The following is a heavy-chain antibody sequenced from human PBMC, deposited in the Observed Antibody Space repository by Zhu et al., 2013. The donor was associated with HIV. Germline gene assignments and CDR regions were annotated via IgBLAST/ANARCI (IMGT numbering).Heavy chain of an antibody. CDR2: ISTYNANT. Sequence: QVQLVQSGAEVKKPGASVKVSCKASGYTFTSYGINWVRQAPGQGLEWMGWISTYNANTNYAQNLQGRVTITTDTSTSTAYMELRSLRSDDTAVYYCARSTYYSDSSGYLHFDSWGQGTLVTVSS. D-gene: IGHD3-22*01. V-gene: IGHV1-18*01. CDR3: ARSTYYSDSSGYLHFDS. J-gene: IGHJ4*02. CDR1: GYTFTSYG.